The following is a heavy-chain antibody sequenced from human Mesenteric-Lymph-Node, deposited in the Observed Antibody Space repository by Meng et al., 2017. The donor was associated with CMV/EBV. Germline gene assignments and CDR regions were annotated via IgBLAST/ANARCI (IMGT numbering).Heavy chain of an antibody. CDR3: ARRGNYDSDYSEY. J-gene: IGHJ4*02. Sequence: QLPLQEAGPGVVMSSATPSLSCIVSGDSRRNSTYYWTWIRQPPGKGLEWIGGVHHSGTTYYNPSLKGRLTISVDTSANLFSLRLTTVTAADTATYYCARRGNYDSDYSEYWGQGTLVTVSS. CDR1: GDSRRNSTYY. CDR2: VHHSGTT. V-gene: IGHV4-39*01. D-gene: IGHD3-22*01.